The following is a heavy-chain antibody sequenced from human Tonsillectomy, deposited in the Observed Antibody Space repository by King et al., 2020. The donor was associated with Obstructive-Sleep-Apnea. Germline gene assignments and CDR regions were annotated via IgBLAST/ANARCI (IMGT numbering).Heavy chain of an antibody. J-gene: IGHJ5*02. V-gene: IGHV3-23*04. Sequence: EVQLVESGGGLVQPGGSLRLSCAASGFTVSSYAMSWVRQAPGKGLEWVSAISGSGGSTYYADSVKGRFTISRDNSKNTLYLQMNSLRAEDTAVYYCAKEGDSSSWYTDWFDPWGQGTLVTVSS. D-gene: IGHD6-13*01. CDR2: ISGSGGST. CDR1: GFTVSSYA. CDR3: AKEGDSSSWYTDWFDP.